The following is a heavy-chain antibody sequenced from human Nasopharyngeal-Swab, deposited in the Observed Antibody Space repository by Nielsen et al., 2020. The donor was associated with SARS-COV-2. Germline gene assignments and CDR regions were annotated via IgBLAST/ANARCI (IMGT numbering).Heavy chain of an antibody. CDR1: GFTFSSYA. J-gene: IGHJ4*02. V-gene: IGHV3-30-3*01. CDR3: ARVDGRFGELFVDY. Sequence: GESLKISCAASGFTFSSYAMHWVRQAPGKGLEWVAVISYDGSNKYYADSVKGRFTISRDNSKNTLYLQMNSLRAEDTAVYYCARVDGRFGELFVDYWGQGTLVTVSS. CDR2: ISYDGSNK. D-gene: IGHD3-10*01.